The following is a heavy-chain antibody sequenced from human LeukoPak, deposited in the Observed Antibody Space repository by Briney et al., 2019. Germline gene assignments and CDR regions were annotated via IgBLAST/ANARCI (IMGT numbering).Heavy chain of an antibody. Sequence: GGSLRLSCAASGFTFSSYWMHWVRQAPGKGLVWVARINSDGYSISYADSVKGRFTISRDNTKNTPYLHVNSLRVEDTAIYYCARATAVAGTDQWGQGTLVTVSS. J-gene: IGHJ4*02. CDR1: GFTFSSYW. CDR3: ARATAVAGTDQ. CDR2: INSDGYSI. V-gene: IGHV3-74*01. D-gene: IGHD6-19*01.